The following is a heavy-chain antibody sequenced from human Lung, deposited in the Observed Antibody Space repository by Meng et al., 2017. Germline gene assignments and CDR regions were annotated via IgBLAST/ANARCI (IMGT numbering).Heavy chain of an antibody. CDR3: ARGQKGYFDL. CDR2: IYNSGST. Sequence: QRGGPGPGSVKPSPTLSLTCTVSGGSISSSNYYLGWIRQPPGKGLEWSGHIYNSGSTYYNPSLKSRITISVDTSKNQFSLKLSSVTAADTAVYYCARGQKGYFDLWGRGTLVTVSS. CDR1: GGSISSSNYY. J-gene: IGHJ2*01. V-gene: IGHV4-30-4*01.